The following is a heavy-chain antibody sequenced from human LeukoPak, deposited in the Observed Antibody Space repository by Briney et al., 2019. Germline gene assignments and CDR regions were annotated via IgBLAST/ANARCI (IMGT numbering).Heavy chain of an antibody. Sequence: GGSLRLSCAASGFTFSSYAMHWVRQAPGKGLEWVSTISGSASSTYYADSVKGRFTISRDNSKNTLYLQMNSLRAEDTAVYYCAKDGENNFAPYALDIWGQGTMVTVSS. J-gene: IGHJ3*02. CDR3: AKDGENNFAPYALDI. V-gene: IGHV3-23*01. CDR1: GFTFSSYA. D-gene: IGHD1/OR15-1a*01. CDR2: ISGSASST.